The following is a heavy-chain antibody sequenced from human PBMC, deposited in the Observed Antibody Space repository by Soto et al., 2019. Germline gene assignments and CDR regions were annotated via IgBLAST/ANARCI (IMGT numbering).Heavy chain of an antibody. CDR2: TYYSVST. J-gene: IGHJ3*02. V-gene: IGHV4-59*01. CDR1: GASISSYY. Sequence: SETLSLTCTVSGASISSYYWSWIRQPPGKGLEWLGYTYYSVSTHYNPSLKSRVTISVDTSKNQFSLRLTSVTAADTAMYYCARETDAFDIWGPGIMVTVSS. CDR3: ARETDAFDI.